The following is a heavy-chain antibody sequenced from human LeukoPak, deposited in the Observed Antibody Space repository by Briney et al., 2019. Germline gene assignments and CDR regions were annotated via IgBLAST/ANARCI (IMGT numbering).Heavy chain of an antibody. D-gene: IGHD6-13*01. J-gene: IGHJ4*02. Sequence: GSLRLSCAASGFTFGDYYMSWIRQAPGKGLEWVSYISSSGSTIYYADSVKGRFTISRDNAKNSLYLQMNSLRAEDTAVYYCARDSSRASRDFDYWGQGTLVTVSS. CDR3: ARDSSRASRDFDY. CDR2: ISSSGSTI. CDR1: GFTFGDYY. V-gene: IGHV3-11*01.